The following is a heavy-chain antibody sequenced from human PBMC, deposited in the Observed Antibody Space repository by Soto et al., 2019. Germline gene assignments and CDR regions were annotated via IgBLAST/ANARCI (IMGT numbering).Heavy chain of an antibody. V-gene: IGHV3-33*01. CDR2: IWNDGSKK. CDR3: GREGWDGYGGKALEN. Sequence: QVQLVESGGGVVQPGRSLRLSCAASGFTFSTYGIHWVRQAPGKGLEWVAVIWNDGSKKYYTESVKGRFTISRDDSRKTGYLQMNRLRGEGTAGDYWGREGWDGYGGKALENWGQGTQVTVSS. D-gene: IGHD2-15*01. J-gene: IGHJ4*02. CDR1: GFTFSTYG.